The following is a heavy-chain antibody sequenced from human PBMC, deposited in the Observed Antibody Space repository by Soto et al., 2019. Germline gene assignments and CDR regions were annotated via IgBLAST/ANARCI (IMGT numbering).Heavy chain of an antibody. J-gene: IGHJ4*02. CDR1: GYTFTTYA. V-gene: IGHV1-3*01. CDR2: INAGNGNT. Sequence: ASVKVSCKASGYTFTTYAMHWVRQAPGQRLEWMGWINAGNGNTKYSQKFQGRVTITRDTSASTAYMELSSLRSEDTAVYYCASGASLWFGEFNVDYWGQGTLVTVSS. D-gene: IGHD3-10*01. CDR3: ASGASLWFGEFNVDY.